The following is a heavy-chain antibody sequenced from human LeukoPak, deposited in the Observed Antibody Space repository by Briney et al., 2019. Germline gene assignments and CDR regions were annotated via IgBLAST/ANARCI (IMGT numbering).Heavy chain of an antibody. D-gene: IGHD3-22*01. CDR3: ARAQGDYYYDSSGYHPLGY. J-gene: IGHJ4*02. V-gene: IGHV1-2*02. CDR1: GYTFTGYY. CDR2: INPNSGGT. Sequence: APVKVSCEASGYTFTGYYMHWVRQAPGQGLEWMGWINPNSGGTNYAQKFHGRVTMTRDTSISTAYMELSRLRSDDTAVYYCARAQGDYYYDSSGYHPLGYWGQGTLVTVSS.